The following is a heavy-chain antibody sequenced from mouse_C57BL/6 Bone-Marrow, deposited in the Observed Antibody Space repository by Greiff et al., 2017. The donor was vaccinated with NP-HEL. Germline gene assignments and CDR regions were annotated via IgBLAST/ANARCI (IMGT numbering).Heavy chain of an antibody. V-gene: IGHV1-18*01. Sequence: VQLQQSGPELVKPGASVKIPCKASGYTFTDYNMDWVKQSHGKSLEWIGDINPNNGGTIYNQKFKGKATLTVDKSSSTAYMELRSLTSEDTAVYYCARPDYSKGYYYAMDYWGQGTSVTVSS. D-gene: IGHD2-5*01. CDR1: GYTFTDYN. CDR2: INPNNGGT. J-gene: IGHJ4*01. CDR3: ARPDYSKGYYYAMDY.